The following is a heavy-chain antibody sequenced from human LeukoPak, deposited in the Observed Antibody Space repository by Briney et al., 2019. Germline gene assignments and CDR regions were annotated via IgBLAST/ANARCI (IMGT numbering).Heavy chain of an antibody. D-gene: IGHD1-26*01. CDR2: MSPNSGST. Sequence: GASVKVSCKASGYTFTSYNINWVRQATGQGLEWMGWMSPNSGSTGFVQKFQGRVTMTRNTSISTAYMELSSLRSEDTAVYYCARGDSGSYSDYWGQGTLVTVSS. J-gene: IGHJ4*02. CDR1: GYTFTSYN. V-gene: IGHV1-8*01. CDR3: ARGDSGSYSDY.